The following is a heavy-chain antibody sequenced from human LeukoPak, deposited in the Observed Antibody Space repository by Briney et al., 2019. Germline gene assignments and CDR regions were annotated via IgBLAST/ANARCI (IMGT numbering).Heavy chain of an antibody. Sequence: SQTLSLTCTVSGGSISSGSYYWSWIRQPAGKGLEWIGRIYTSGSTNYNPSLKTRVTLSLDTSNNQFFLKLKSVTAADTAVYYCARGDGVLATIGTGSSFFDLWGRGTLVTVSS. CDR2: IYTSGST. CDR1: GGSISSGSYY. CDR3: ARGDGVLATIGTGSSFFDL. J-gene: IGHJ2*01. V-gene: IGHV4-61*02. D-gene: IGHD5-24*01.